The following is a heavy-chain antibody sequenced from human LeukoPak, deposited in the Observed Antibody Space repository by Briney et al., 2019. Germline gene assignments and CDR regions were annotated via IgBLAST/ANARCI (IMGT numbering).Heavy chain of an antibody. CDR3: ARDSGRYYGSGSLDY. Sequence: GGSLRLSCAASGFTFSSYAMSWVRQAPGKGLEWVSAISGSGGSTYYADSVKGRFTISRDNAKNSLYLQMNSLRAEDTAVYYCARDSGRYYGSGSLDYWGQGTLVTVSS. D-gene: IGHD3-10*01. J-gene: IGHJ4*02. CDR2: ISGSGGST. V-gene: IGHV3-23*01. CDR1: GFTFSSYA.